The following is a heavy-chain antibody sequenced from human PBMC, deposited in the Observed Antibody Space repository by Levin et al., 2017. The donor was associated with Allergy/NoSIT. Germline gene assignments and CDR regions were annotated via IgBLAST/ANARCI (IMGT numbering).Heavy chain of an antibody. CDR1: GFPVSANY. V-gene: IGHV3-53*01. CDR2: VYSVGTT. D-gene: IGHD5-24*01. Sequence: GGSLRLSCAASGFPVSANYMAWVRQAPGKGLEWVSVVYSVGTTDYADSAKGRFTISRDNSKNTVYLQMNSMRAEDTAVYYCAEIRDGYDLVYFFGSWGQGTLVTVSS. J-gene: IGHJ4*02. CDR3: AEIRDGYDLVYFFGS.